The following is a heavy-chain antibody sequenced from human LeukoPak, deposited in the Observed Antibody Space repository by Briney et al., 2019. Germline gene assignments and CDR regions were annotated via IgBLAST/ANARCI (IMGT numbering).Heavy chain of an antibody. J-gene: IGHJ4*02. Sequence: PGGSLRLSCAASGFTFSSYWMDWVRQSPGKGMEWVANINQDGSEGYYADSVKGRFTISRDNAKNSLYLQMNKLRAEDTAVYYCSRSLDYWGQGALVTVSS. V-gene: IGHV3-7*01. CDR1: GFTFSSYW. CDR2: INQDGSEG. CDR3: SRSLDY.